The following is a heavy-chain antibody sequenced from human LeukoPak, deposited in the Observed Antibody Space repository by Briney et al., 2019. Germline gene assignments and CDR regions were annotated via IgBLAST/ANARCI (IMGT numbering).Heavy chain of an antibody. CDR3: ARESDLQLLFYHMDV. V-gene: IGHV3-74*03. J-gene: IGHJ6*04. CDR2: INVEGSST. Sequence: GGSLRLSCAASGFTLTGHWMHWVRQTPGKGLVWVSRINVEGSSTKYADSVKGRFTISRDNAKNTLYLQMNSLRVEDTAVYYCARESDLQLLFYHMDVWGKGTTVTVSS. D-gene: IGHD1-1*01. CDR1: GFTLTGHW.